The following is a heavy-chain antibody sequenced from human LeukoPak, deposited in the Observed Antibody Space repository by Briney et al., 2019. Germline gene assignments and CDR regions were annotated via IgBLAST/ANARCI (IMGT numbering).Heavy chain of an antibody. J-gene: IGHJ6*02. Sequence: GGSLRFSCAASGFTFNSYWMIWVRQAPGKGLVGGANIKQDGSEKDYVDSVKGRFTISRDNAKNSLYLQMNSLRAEDTAVYYCARDPVSEGYYYDSSGSYNYGMDVWGQGTTVTVSS. D-gene: IGHD3-22*01. CDR1: GFTFNSYW. V-gene: IGHV3-7*01. CDR3: ARDPVSEGYYYDSSGSYNYGMDV. CDR2: IKQDGSEK.